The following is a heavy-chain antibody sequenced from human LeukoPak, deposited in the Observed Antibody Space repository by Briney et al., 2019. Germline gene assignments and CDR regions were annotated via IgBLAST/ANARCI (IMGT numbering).Heavy chain of an antibody. Sequence: PGGSLRLSCAASGFTFSNYAMSWVRQAPGKGLEWVSAITGGSSGIYYADSMKSRFTISRDNSKNTLYLQINSVRAEDTAVYYCAKWGDYDVLTGYYVSDYWGQGTLVTVSS. CDR2: ITGGSSGI. V-gene: IGHV3-23*01. CDR1: GFTFSNYA. D-gene: IGHD3-9*01. J-gene: IGHJ4*02. CDR3: AKWGDYDVLTGYYVSDY.